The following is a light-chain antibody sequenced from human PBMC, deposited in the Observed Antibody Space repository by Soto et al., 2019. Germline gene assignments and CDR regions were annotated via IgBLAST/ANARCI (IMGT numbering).Light chain of an antibody. CDR1: PSNIGAGFD. Sequence: QSVLTQPPSVSGAPGQTATISCTGSPSNIGAGFDVHWYQQLPGTAPKVLIYGNSYRPSGVPGRFSASKSGTSASLAITGLQAEDEAEYYCQSYDRSLSGYVVFGGGTKLTVL. J-gene: IGLJ2*01. V-gene: IGLV1-40*01. CDR2: GNS. CDR3: QSYDRSLSGYVV.